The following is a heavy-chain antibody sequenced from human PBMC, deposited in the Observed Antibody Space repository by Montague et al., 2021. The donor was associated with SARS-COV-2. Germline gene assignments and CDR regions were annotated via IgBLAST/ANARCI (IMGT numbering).Heavy chain of an antibody. CDR1: GGSISSSSYY. J-gene: IGHJ4*02. Sequence: SETLSLTCTVSGGSISSSSYYWVCIRQPPGKGLVWIVSIYDRGSTYYNPSLKSRVFISSDTSKNQLSLTLTSVTAADTAVYYCATQEDPSGWIPGPFDFWGQGTLVSVSS. CDR2: IYDRGST. V-gene: IGHV4-39*01. D-gene: IGHD6-19*01. CDR3: ATQEDPSGWIPGPFDF.